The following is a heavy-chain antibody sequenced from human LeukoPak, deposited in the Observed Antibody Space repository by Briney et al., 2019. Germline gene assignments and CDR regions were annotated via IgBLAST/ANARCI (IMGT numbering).Heavy chain of an antibody. CDR2: IWYDGSNK. V-gene: IGHV3-33*06. CDR3: AKDLCFEVTAMGVGY. D-gene: IGHD5-18*01. J-gene: IGHJ4*02. CDR1: GFTFSSYG. Sequence: GGSLRLSCAASGFTFSSYGMHWVRQAPGKGLEWVAVIWYDGSNKYYADSVKGRFTISRDNSKNTLYLQMNSLRAEDTAVYYCAKDLCFEVTAMGVGYWGQGTLVTVSS.